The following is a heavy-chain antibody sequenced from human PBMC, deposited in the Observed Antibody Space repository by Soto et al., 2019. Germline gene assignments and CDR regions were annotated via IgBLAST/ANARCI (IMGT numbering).Heavy chain of an antibody. V-gene: IGHV4-34*01. CDR1: GGSFSGYY. J-gene: IGHJ6*02. CDR3: ARTVGYYYYGMDV. CDR2: INHSGST. Sequence: PSETLSLTCAVYGGSFSGYYWSWIRQPPGKGLEWIGEINHSGSTNYNPPLKSRVTISVDTSKNQFSLKLSSVTAADTAVYYCARTVGYYYYGMDVWGQGTTVTVSS. D-gene: IGHD2-15*01.